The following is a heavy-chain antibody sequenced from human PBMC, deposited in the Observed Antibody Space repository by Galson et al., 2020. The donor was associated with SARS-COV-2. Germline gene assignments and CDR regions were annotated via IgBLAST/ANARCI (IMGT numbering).Heavy chain of an antibody. CDR3: ARDRYGSSSGAYYYYGMDV. D-gene: IGHD6-6*01. CDR2: ISSSSSYI. Sequence: PGGSLRLSCAASGFTFSSYSMNWVRQAPGKGLEWVSSISSSSSYIYYADSVKGRFTISRDNAKNSLYLQMNSLRAEDTAVYYCARDRYGSSSGAYYYYGMDVWGQGTTVTVSS. V-gene: IGHV3-21*01. J-gene: IGHJ6*02. CDR1: GFTFSSYS.